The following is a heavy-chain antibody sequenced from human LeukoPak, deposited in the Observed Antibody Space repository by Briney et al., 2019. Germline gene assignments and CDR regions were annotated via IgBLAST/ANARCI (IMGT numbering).Heavy chain of an antibody. Sequence: PSETLSLTCTVSGGSISSYYWSWIRQPPGKGLEWIGYIYYSGSTYYNPSLKSRVTISVDTSKNQFSLELSSVTAADTAVYYCARWGSITTARFDYWGQGTLVTVSS. J-gene: IGHJ4*02. D-gene: IGHD3-16*01. V-gene: IGHV4-59*01. CDR3: ARWGSITTARFDY. CDR1: GGSISSYY. CDR2: IYYSGST.